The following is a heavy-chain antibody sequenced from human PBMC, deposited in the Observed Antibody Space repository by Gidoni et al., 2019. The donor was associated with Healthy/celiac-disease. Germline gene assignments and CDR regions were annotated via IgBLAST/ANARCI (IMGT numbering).Heavy chain of an antibody. CDR2: ISSSSSYI. J-gene: IGHJ4*02. CDR3: ARAPPARPFDY. Sequence: EVQLVESGGGLVKPGGSLRLSCAASGFTFSSYSMNWVRQAPGKGLEWVSSISSSSSYIYYADSVKGRFTISRDNAKNSLYLQMNSLRAEDTAVYYCARAPPARPFDYWGQGTLVTVSS. D-gene: IGHD6-6*01. CDR1: GFTFSSYS. V-gene: IGHV3-21*01.